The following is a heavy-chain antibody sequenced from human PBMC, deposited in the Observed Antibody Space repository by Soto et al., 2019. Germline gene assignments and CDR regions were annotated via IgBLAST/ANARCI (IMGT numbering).Heavy chain of an antibody. D-gene: IGHD3-3*01. J-gene: IGHJ6*02. CDR1: GGSFSGYY. V-gene: IGHV4-34*01. Sequence: SETLSLTCAVYGGSFSGYYWSWIRQPPGKGLEWIGEINHSGSTNYNPSHKSRVTISVDTSKNQFSLKLSSVAAADTAVYYCARKRITIFGVAGDYYYGMDVWGQGTTVTVSS. CDR2: INHSGST. CDR3: ARKRITIFGVAGDYYYGMDV.